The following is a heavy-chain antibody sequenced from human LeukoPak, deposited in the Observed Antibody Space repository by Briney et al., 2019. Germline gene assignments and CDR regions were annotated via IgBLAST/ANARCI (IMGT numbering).Heavy chain of an antibody. J-gene: IGHJ4*02. D-gene: IGHD3-10*01. Sequence: SETLSLTCTVSGGSISSYYWSWIRQPPGKGLEWIGYIYSSGSANYNPSLKSRVTISVDTSKNQFSLKLSSVTAADTAVYYCARRKVVRGVFFGWGQGTLVTVSS. V-gene: IGHV4-59*12. CDR3: ARRKVVRGVFFG. CDR2: IYSSGSA. CDR1: GGSISSYY.